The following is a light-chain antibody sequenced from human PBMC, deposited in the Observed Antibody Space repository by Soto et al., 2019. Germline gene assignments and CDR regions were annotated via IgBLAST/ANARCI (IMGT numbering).Light chain of an antibody. V-gene: IGKV3-20*01. CDR1: QSVSSSY. CDR3: QQYGSSPWT. J-gene: IGKJ1*01. Sequence: EIVLTQSPGTLSLSPGERATLSCRASQSVSSSYLAWYQQKPGHAPRLLIYGASSRATGIPDRFSGSGSGTDFTITISRLEPEDFAVYYCQQYGSSPWTFGQGTKVDIK. CDR2: GAS.